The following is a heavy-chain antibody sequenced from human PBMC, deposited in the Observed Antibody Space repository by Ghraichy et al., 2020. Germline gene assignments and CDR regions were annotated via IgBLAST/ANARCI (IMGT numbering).Heavy chain of an antibody. D-gene: IGHD5-18*01. CDR3: ARDTPDPAMVTDDAFHI. CDR2: ISPYNGNT. V-gene: IGHV1-18*01. J-gene: IGHJ3*02. Sequence: GWISPYNGNTNYAQRLQGRVTMTTATSTSTAYMELRSLTSDDTAMFYCARDTPDPAMVTDDAFHIWGQGTMLTVSS.